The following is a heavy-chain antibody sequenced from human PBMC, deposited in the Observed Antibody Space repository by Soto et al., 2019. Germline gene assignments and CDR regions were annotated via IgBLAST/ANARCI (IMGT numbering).Heavy chain of an antibody. J-gene: IGHJ6*02. CDR2: ITHRGDYT. V-gene: IGHV3-11*05. CDR3: ARELDGIDV. Sequence: QVQLVESGGGLVKPGGSLRLSCAASGLTFSDYYMSWIRQAPGKGLEWVSYITHRGDYTKDAASVQGRFTISRDNAKNSLYLQMNSLRAEDTAVYYCARELDGIDVWGQGTTVIVSS. CDR1: GLTFSDYY.